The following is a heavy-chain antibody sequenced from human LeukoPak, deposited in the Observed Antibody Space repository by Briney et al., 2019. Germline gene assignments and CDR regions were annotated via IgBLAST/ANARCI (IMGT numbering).Heavy chain of an antibody. CDR1: GGTFSSFD. CDR3: ATELRWKDH. J-gene: IGHJ4*02. D-gene: IGHD4-23*01. V-gene: IGHV1-8*02. CDR2: MKPNSGNT. Sequence: ASVKVSCKASGGTFSSFDINWVRQATGQGLEWMGYMKPNSGNTGYAQKFQGRVTMTRDTSISTAYMELSSLTSEDTAVYYCATELRWKDHWGQGTLVTVSS.